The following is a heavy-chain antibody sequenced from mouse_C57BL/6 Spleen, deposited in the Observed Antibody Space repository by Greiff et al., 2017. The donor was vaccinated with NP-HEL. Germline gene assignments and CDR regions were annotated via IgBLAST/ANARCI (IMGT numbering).Heavy chain of an antibody. J-gene: IGHJ4*01. V-gene: IGHV3-1*01. CDR1: GYSITSGYD. Sequence: DVQLQESGPGMVKPSQSLSLTCTVTGYSITSGYDWHWIRHFPGNKLEWMGYISYSGSTNYNPSLKSRISITHDTSKNHFFLKLNSVTTEDTATYYCARGRVADYAMDYWGQGTSVTVSS. D-gene: IGHD1-1*01. CDR2: ISYSGST. CDR3: ARGRVADYAMDY.